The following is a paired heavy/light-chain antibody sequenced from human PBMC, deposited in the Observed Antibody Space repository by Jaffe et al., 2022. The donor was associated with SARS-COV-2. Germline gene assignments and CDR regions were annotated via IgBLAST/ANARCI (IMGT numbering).Light chain of an antibody. CDR1: AGAVTSGHY. CDR3: FLSYSDARGV. CDR2: DTS. V-gene: IGLV7-46*01. Sequence: QAVVTQEPSLTVSPGGTVTLTCGSSAGAVTSGHYPYWIQQKPGQAPRTLIYDTSNKHSWTPARFSGSLLGGKAALTLSGAQHEDEAEYYCFLSYSDARGVFGGGTKLTVL. J-gene: IGLJ3*02.
Heavy chain of an antibody. D-gene: IGHD2-21*02. CDR2: IHGDGTI. J-gene: IGHJ5*02. V-gene: IGHV3-53*01. CDR3: HGYGGHSA. Sequence: EVHLVDSGGGLIQPGGSLRLSCAASGVTVSNNHMGWARRAPGKGLECVSVIHGDGTIYYADSVKGRFSISRDTSKNTLFLQMNSLRAEDTAVYYCHGYGGHSAWGQGTLVTVSS. CDR1: GVTVSNNH.